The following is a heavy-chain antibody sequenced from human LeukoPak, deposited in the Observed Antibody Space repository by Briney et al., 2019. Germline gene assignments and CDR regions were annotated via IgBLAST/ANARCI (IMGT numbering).Heavy chain of an antibody. D-gene: IGHD5-12*01. CDR2: ISYDGSNK. CDR3: AKLRGLRLYYFDC. V-gene: IGHV3-30*18. CDR1: GFTFSNYG. Sequence: TGGSLRLSCAASGFTFSNYGMHWVRQAPGKGLEWVAIISYDGSNKYYADSLQGRFTISRDNSKTTLYLQMNSLRAEDTAVYYCAKLRGLRLYYFDCWGQGTLVTVSS. J-gene: IGHJ4*02.